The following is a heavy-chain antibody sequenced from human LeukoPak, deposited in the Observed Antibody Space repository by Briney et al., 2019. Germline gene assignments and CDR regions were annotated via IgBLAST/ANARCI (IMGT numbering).Heavy chain of an antibody. V-gene: IGHV5-51*01. D-gene: IGHD3-10*01. CDR1: GYSFTSYW. CDR2: IYPGDSDT. Sequence: PGESLKISCKGSGYSFTSYWIGWVRQMPGKGLEWMGIIYPGDSDTRYSPSFQGQVTISADKSISTAYLQWSSLKASDTAMYYCARLRVVRGVIPYYYGMDVWGQGTLVTVSS. J-gene: IGHJ6*02. CDR3: ARLRVVRGVIPYYYGMDV.